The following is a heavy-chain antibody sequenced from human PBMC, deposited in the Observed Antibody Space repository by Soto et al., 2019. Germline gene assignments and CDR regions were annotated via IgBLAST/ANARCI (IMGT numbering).Heavy chain of an antibody. Sequence: EVQLVESGGGLVQPGGSLRLSCATSGFILSDCAMNWVRQAPGNGLEWVSYISSSSSVIDYADSVKGRFTVSRDNARNSLYLQMNSLRAEDTAVYYCARDLSWGSNWYYYMDVWGNGTTVTVSS. CDR1: GFILSDCA. J-gene: IGHJ6*03. CDR3: ARDLSWGSNWYYYMDV. V-gene: IGHV3-48*01. CDR2: ISSSSSVI. D-gene: IGHD7-27*01.